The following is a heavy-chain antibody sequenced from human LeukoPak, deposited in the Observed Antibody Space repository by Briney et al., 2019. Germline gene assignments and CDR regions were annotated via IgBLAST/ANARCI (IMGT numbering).Heavy chain of an antibody. CDR1: GYTFTGYY. V-gene: IGHV1-2*02. CDR3: ARDRVGSGWPRPFYFEN. Sequence: GASVKVSCKPSGYTFTGYYLHWVRQAPGQALEWMGWINPNIGATMYAQKFQGRVTMTRDTSISTAYMELNCLRSDDTAVYYCARDRVGSGWPRPFYFENWGQGTLVTVSS. CDR2: INPNIGAT. D-gene: IGHD6-19*01. J-gene: IGHJ4*02.